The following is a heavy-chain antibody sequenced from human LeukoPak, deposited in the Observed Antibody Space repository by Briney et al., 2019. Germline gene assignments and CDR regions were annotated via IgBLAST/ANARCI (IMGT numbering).Heavy chain of an antibody. V-gene: IGHV3-30*18. CDR3: AKEAVNYYDSSGYFDDAFDI. CDR2: IPYDESNK. D-gene: IGHD3-22*01. J-gene: IGHJ3*02. Sequence: GGSLRLSCAASGFTFSSYGMHWVRQAPGKGLEWVALIPYDESNKYYADSVKGRFTISRDNSENTLYLQMNSLRAEDTAVYYCAKEAVNYYDSSGYFDDAFDIWGQGTMVTVSS. CDR1: GFTFSSYG.